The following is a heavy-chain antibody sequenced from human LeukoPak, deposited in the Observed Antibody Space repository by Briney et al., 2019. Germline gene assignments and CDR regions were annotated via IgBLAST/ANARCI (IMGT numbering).Heavy chain of an antibody. Sequence: SETLSLTCAVYGGSFSGYYWSWIRQPPGKGLEWIGEINHSGSTNYNPSLKSRVTISVVTSKNQFSLKLSSVTAADTAVYYCAALYYDFWSGYYPLDSWGQGTLVTVSS. CDR2: INHSGST. J-gene: IGHJ4*02. CDR1: GGSFSGYY. D-gene: IGHD3-3*01. CDR3: AALYYDFWSGYYPLDS. V-gene: IGHV4-34*01.